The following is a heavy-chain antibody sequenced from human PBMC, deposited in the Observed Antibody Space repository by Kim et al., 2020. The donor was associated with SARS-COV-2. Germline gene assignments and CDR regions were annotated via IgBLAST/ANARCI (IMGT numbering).Heavy chain of an antibody. D-gene: IGHD3-10*01. V-gene: IGHV3-73*01. J-gene: IGHJ5*02. CDR3: TRLGYYGSGSYYNWFDP. Sequence: VKGRFTISRDDSKNTAYLQMNSLKTEDTAVYYCTRLGYYGSGSYYNWFDPWGQGTLVTVSS.